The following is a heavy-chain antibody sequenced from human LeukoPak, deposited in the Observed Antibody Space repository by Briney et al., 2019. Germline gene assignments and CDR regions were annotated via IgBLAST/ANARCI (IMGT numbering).Heavy chain of an antibody. CDR2: IYYSGST. CDR1: GGSVSSSNYY. J-gene: IGHJ4*02. D-gene: IGHD3-3*01. Sequence: SETLSLTCTVSGGSVSSSNYYWSWIRQPPGRGLEWIGYIYYSGSTNYNPSLKSRVTMSVDTSKKQFSLKVSSVTAAETAVYYCASGRFFPGGAFYFDYWGQGSLVTVSS. V-gene: IGHV4-61*01. CDR3: ASGRFFPGGAFYFDY.